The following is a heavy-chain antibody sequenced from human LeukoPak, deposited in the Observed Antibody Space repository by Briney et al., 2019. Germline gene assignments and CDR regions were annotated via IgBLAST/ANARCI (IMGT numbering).Heavy chain of an antibody. V-gene: IGHV4-39*07. CDR3: ARHCSSTSCYGEVDY. CDR1: GGSISSSSYY. CDR2: IYYSGST. D-gene: IGHD2-2*01. J-gene: IGHJ4*02. Sequence: SETLSLTCTVSGGSISSSSYYWGWIRQPPGKGLEWIGSIYYSGSTYYNPPLKSRVTISVDTSKNQFSLKLSSVTAADTAVYYCARHCSSTSCYGEVDYWGQGTLVTVSS.